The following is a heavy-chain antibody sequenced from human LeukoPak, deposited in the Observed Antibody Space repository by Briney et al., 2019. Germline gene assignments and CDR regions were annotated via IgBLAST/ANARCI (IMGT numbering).Heavy chain of an antibody. CDR1: GVSVSSYY. D-gene: IGHD1-26*01. J-gene: IGHJ4*02. CDR3: AKSGGYGLIDY. Sequence: SETLSLTCTVSGVSVSSYYWSWIRQPVGKGLEWIGHIYTSGSTNYNPSLKSRVTISIDTSKNQFSLKLNSVTAADTAMYYCAKSGGYGLIDYWGQGTLVTVSS. V-gene: IGHV4-4*07. CDR2: IYTSGST.